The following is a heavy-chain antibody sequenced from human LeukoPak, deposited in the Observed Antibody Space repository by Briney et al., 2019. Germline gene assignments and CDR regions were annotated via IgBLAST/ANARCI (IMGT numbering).Heavy chain of an antibody. CDR3: AKGGMTTVTTDAFDI. CDR2: ISGRGVTT. J-gene: IGHJ3*02. D-gene: IGHD4-17*01. Sequence: GGSLRLSCAASGFTFSNYAMIWVLQAPGKGLEWVSGISGRGVTTYFADSVEGRFTISRDNSKNTLYLQMNSLRAEDTAVYYCAKGGMTTVTTDAFDIWGQGTMVTVSS. V-gene: IGHV3-23*01. CDR1: GFTFSNYA.